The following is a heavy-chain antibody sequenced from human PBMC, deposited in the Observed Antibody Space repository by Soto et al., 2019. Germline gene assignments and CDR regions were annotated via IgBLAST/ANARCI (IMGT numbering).Heavy chain of an antibody. V-gene: IGHV3-33*01. CDR3: AGEAKGVAYDMDV. D-gene: IGHD2-21*01. J-gene: IGHJ6*02. Sequence: QAGGSLRLSCAASRLTFSIYDMHWVRQAPGKGLEWVALIWSDGSRQYYGDSVKGRFTISRDNSKSTLYLQMNSLRVEDTAVYYCAGEAKGVAYDMDVWGQGTTVTVSS. CDR2: IWSDGSRQ. CDR1: RLTFSIYD.